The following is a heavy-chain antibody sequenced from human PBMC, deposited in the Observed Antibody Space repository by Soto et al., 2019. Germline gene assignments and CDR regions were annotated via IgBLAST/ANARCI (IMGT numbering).Heavy chain of an antibody. D-gene: IGHD2-21*02. CDR3: ARGRYCGGDCYSFFDY. CDR2: ISGSGGTT. CDR1: GFTFSSHV. Sequence: GGSLRLSCAASGFTFSSHVMIWVRQAPGKGLEWVSGISGSGGTTNYEDSVKGRFTISRDNSKNTLYLQMNSLRADDTAVYYCARGRYCGGDCYSFFDYWGQGTLVTVSS. J-gene: IGHJ4*02. V-gene: IGHV3-23*01.